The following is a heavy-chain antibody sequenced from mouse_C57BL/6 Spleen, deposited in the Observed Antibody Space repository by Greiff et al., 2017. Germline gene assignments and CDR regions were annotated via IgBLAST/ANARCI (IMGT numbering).Heavy chain of an antibody. CDR2: IYPGDGDT. D-gene: IGHD1-1*01. CDR1: GYTFTSYG. J-gene: IGHJ2*01. CDR3: ARYPFYYGSSYNYFDY. Sequence: QVQLKQSGAELARPGASVKLSCKASGYTFTSYGISWVKQRTGQGLEWIGQIYPGDGDTNYNGKFKGKATLTADKSSSTAYMQLSSLTSEDSAVYFCARYPFYYGSSYNYFDYWGQGTTLTVSS. V-gene: IGHV1-81*01.